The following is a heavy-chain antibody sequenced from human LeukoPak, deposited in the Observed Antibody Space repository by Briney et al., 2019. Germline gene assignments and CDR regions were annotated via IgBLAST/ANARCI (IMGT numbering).Heavy chain of an antibody. CDR2: IKQDGSEK. Sequence: GGSLRLSCAASGFTISGYWMTWVRQAPGKGLEWVANIKQDGSEKTYVDSVKGRFTISRDNAKNSIYLQMNSLRVEDTAIYYCARGGGTDWYDPWGQGTLVSASS. V-gene: IGHV3-7*01. J-gene: IGHJ5*02. D-gene: IGHD3-16*01. CDR3: ARGGGTDWYDP. CDR1: GFTISGYW.